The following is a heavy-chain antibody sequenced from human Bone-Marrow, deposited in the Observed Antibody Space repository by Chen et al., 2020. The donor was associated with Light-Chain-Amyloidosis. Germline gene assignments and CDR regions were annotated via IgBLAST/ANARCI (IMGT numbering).Heavy chain of an antibody. CDR3: SSRIAVPGANEET. J-gene: IGHJ5*02. Sequence: QLQLQESGPGLVKPSETLSLTCTVSDGSINSGDYYWGWLRQSPGKGLEWIGSIYYSGAAFYNPSLRSRVTISLDTSKSLLSLRLTSVTAADTAVYYCSSRIAVPGANEETWGQGTLVTVSS. V-gene: IGHV4-39*02. CDR1: DGSINSGDYY. D-gene: IGHD6-19*01. CDR2: IYYSGAA.